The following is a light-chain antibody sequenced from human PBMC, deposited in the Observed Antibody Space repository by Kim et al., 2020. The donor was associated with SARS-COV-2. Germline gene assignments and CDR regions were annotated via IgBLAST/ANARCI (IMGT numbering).Light chain of an antibody. CDR1: HDINKY. CDR3: QQYDFLPRT. CDR2: DAS. J-gene: IGKJ3*01. V-gene: IGKV1-33*01. Sequence: DIQMTQSPSSLSASVGDRVTITCQASHDINKYLNWYQQKPGKAPKLLIYDASNLETGVPSRFSGSGSGTHFSFTISSLEPEDFATYYCQQYDFLPRTFGPGTKVDIK.